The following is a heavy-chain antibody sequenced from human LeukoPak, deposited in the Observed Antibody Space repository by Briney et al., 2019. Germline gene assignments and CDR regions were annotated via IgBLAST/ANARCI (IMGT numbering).Heavy chain of an antibody. J-gene: IGHJ4*02. D-gene: IGHD1-26*01. Sequence: ASVKVSCTVSGYTLTELSMHWVRQAPGKGLEWMGGFDPEDGETIYAQKFQGRVTMTEDTSTDTAYMELSSLRSEDTAVYYCATNQPYSGRAFDCWGQGTLVTVSS. CDR3: ATNQPYSGRAFDC. V-gene: IGHV1-24*01. CDR2: FDPEDGET. CDR1: GYTLTELS.